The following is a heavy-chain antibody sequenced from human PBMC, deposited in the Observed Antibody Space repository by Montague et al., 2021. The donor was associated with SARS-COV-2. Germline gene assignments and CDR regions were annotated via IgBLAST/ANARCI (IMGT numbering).Heavy chain of an antibody. V-gene: IGHV4-4*02. J-gene: IGHJ5*02. CDR2: TDYSGRT. CDR3: ARVRWGCSATSCHLDP. CDR1: GDSIRSNNW. Sequence: SETLSLTCVVSGDSIRSNNWWTWARQSPVKGLEWIGETDYSGRTNYNPSLKSRVTMSVDQSKNEFSLRLTSVIAADTAVYYCARVRWGCSATSCHLDPWGRGTLVTVSS. D-gene: IGHD5-24*01.